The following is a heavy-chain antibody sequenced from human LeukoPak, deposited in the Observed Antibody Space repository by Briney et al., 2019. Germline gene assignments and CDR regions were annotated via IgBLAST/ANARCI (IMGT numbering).Heavy chain of an antibody. Sequence: SETLSLTCAVSGSSISSGYYWGWIRQPPGKGLEWIGSIYHSGSTYYNPSLKSRVTISVDTSKNQFSLKLSSVTAADTAVYYCARLSQDTWDAFDIWGQGTMVTVSS. CDR3: ARLSQDTWDAFDI. CDR2: IYHSGST. V-gene: IGHV4-38-2*01. CDR1: GSSISSGYY. J-gene: IGHJ3*02. D-gene: IGHD2-15*01.